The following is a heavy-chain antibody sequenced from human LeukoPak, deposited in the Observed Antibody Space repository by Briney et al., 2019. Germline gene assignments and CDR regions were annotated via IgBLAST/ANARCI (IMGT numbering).Heavy chain of an antibody. CDR1: GGSISSGSYY. CDR3: ARDLGSWPHVTLDI. D-gene: IGHD3-16*01. Sequence: PSQTLSLTCTVPGGSISSGSYYWGWIWQPAGKGLEWIGRIYTSGSTNYNPSLKSRVTISVDTSKNQFSLKLTSVTAADTAIYYCARDLGSWPHVTLDIWGHGTLVTVSS. J-gene: IGHJ3*02. CDR2: IYTSGST. V-gene: IGHV4-61*02.